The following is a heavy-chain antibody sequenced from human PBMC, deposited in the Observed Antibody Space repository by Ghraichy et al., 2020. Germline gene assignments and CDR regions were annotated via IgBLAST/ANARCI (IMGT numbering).Heavy chain of an antibody. Sequence: GESLNISCAASGFTFSSYAMSWVRQAPGKGLEWVSAISGSGGSTYYADSVKGRFTISRDNSKNTLYLQMNSLRAEDTAVYYCAKRDYDFWSGYYKGFDPWGQGTLVTVSS. V-gene: IGHV3-23*01. CDR2: ISGSGGST. CDR3: AKRDYDFWSGYYKGFDP. CDR1: GFTFSSYA. J-gene: IGHJ5*02. D-gene: IGHD3-3*01.